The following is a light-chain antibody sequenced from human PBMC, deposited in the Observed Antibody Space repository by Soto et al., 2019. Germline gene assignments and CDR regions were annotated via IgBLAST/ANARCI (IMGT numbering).Light chain of an antibody. J-gene: IGKJ1*01. CDR1: QSVAYTSNKKTY. Sequence: DIVMTQSPDSLAVSLGERATINCKSSQSVAYTSNKKTYVAWYQQKAGQPPKLLLYWSSTRASGVPDRFSGSGSGTDFTLTISSLPAEDVAGYYCPKYYSPLWTFGQGTKVQIK. CDR3: PKYYSPLWT. V-gene: IGKV4-1*01. CDR2: WSS.